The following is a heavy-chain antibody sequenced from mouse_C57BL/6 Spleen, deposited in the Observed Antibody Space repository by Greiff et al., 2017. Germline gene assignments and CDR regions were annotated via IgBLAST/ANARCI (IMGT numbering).Heavy chain of an antibody. Sequence: QVQLKQPGAELVKPGASVKLSCKASGYTFTSYWMHWVKQRPGQGLEWIGMIHPNSGSTNYNEKFKSKATLTVDKSSSTAYMQLSSLTSEDSAVYYCAIYDYDDWFAYWGQGTLVTVSA. CDR3: AIYDYDDWFAY. CDR1: GYTFTSYW. D-gene: IGHD2-4*01. CDR2: IHPNSGST. V-gene: IGHV1-64*01. J-gene: IGHJ3*01.